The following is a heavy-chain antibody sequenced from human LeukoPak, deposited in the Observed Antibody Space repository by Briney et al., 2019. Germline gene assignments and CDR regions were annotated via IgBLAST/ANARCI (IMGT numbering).Heavy chain of an antibody. CDR1: GFIFDDFW. D-gene: IGHD4-17*01. J-gene: IGHJ4*02. V-gene: IGHV3-7*01. Sequence: GGSLRLSCAASGFIFDDFWMSWVRQAPGKGLEWVAIIRQDGSLKDYPDSVGGRFTVSRDNAKNSLYLQMNSLRAEDTAVYYCARLGARQMLEYWGQGTLVTVSS. CDR2: IRQDGSLK. CDR3: ARLGARQMLEY.